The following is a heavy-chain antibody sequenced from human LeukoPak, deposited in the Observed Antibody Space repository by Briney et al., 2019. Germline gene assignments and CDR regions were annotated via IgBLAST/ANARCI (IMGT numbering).Heavy chain of an antibody. CDR1: GFTFSSYG. CDR2: IPYDGSNK. D-gene: IGHD2-15*01. J-gene: IGHJ4*02. CDR3: AAEEAVIDY. Sequence: GRSLRLSCAASGFTFSSYGMHWVRQAPGKGLEWVAVIPYDGSNKYYADSVKGRFTISRDNSKNTLYLQMNSLRAEDTAVYYCAAEEAVIDYWGQGTLVTVSS. V-gene: IGHV3-30*03.